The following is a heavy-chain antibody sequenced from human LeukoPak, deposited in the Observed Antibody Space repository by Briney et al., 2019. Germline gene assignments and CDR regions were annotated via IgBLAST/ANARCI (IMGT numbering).Heavy chain of an antibody. D-gene: IGHD3-22*01. CDR3: ARHVGNYYDSSGCFDY. CDR2: IYYSGST. CDR1: GGSISSSSYY. Sequence: PSETLSLXCTVSGGSISSSSYYWGWIRQPPGKGLEWIGSIYYSGSTYYNPSLKSRVTISVDTSKNQFSLKLSSVTAADTAVYYCARHVGNYYDSSGCFDYWGQGTLVTVSS. J-gene: IGHJ4*02. V-gene: IGHV4-39*01.